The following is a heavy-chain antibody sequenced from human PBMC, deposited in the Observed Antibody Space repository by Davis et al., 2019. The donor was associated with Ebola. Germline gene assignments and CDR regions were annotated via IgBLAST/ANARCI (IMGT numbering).Heavy chain of an antibody. Sequence: PGGSLRLSCAASGFTFSSYAMHWVRQAPGKGLEWVAVISYDGSNKYYADSVKGRFTISRDNSKNTLYLQMNSLRAEDTAVYYCARVGPAALSFDYWGQGTLVTVSS. V-gene: IGHV3-30-3*01. CDR3: ARVGPAALSFDY. CDR1: GFTFSSYA. D-gene: IGHD2-2*01. CDR2: ISYDGSNK. J-gene: IGHJ4*02.